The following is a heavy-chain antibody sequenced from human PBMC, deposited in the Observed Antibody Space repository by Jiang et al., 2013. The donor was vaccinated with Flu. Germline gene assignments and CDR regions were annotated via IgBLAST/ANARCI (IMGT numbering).Heavy chain of an antibody. CDR3: ARHGRQWRFDA. CDR1: GGSISSYY. Sequence: TVSGGSISSYYWSWIRQPPGKGLEWIGYIYYSGSTNYNPSLKSRVTISVDTSKNQFSLKLSSVTAADTAVYYCARHGRQWRFDAWGQGTLVTVSS. J-gene: IGHJ5*02. CDR2: IYYSGST. D-gene: IGHD6-19*01. V-gene: IGHV4-59*08.